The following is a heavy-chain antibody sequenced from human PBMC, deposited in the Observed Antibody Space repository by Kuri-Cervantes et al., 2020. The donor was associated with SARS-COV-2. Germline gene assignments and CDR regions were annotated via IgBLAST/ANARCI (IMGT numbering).Heavy chain of an antibody. CDR3: ARDQDYYDSNDYFDY. CDR2: ISYDGSNK. V-gene: IGHV3-30*04. Sequence: GGSLRLSCAASGLTFSSYAMHWVRQAPGKGLEWVAVISYDGSNKYYADSVKGRFTISRDNSKNTLYLQMNSLRAEDTVVYYCARDQDYYDSNDYFDYWGQGTLVTVSS. J-gene: IGHJ4*02. CDR1: GLTFSSYA. D-gene: IGHD3-22*01.